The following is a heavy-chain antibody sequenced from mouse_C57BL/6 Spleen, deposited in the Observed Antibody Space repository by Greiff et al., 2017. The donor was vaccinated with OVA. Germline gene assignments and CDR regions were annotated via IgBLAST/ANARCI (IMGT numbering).Heavy chain of an antibody. D-gene: IGHD1-1*01. J-gene: IGHJ4*01. Sequence: VQLQQSGPELVKPGASVKISCKASGYSFTDYSMNWVKQSNGKSLEWIGVINPNYGTTSYNQKFKGKATLTVDQSSSTAYMQLNSLTSEDSAVYYCARMYYGSSDYYAMDYWGQGTSVTVSS. CDR3: ARMYYGSSDYYAMDY. CDR2: INPNYGTT. CDR1: GYSFTDYS. V-gene: IGHV1-39*01.